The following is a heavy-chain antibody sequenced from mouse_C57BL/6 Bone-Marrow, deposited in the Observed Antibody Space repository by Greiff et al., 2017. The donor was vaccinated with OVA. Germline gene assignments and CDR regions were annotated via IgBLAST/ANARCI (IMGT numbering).Heavy chain of an antibody. CDR2: IDPETGGT. V-gene: IGHV1-15*01. Sequence: VQLQQSGAELVRPGASVTLSCKASGYTFTDYEMHWVKQTPVHGLEWIGAIDPETGGTAYNQKFKGKAILTAYKSSSTAYMGLRRLTSEDSAVYYCTRGGLWAMDYWGPGTSVTVSS. CDR1: GYTFTDYE. J-gene: IGHJ4*01. D-gene: IGHD1-1*02. CDR3: TRGGLWAMDY.